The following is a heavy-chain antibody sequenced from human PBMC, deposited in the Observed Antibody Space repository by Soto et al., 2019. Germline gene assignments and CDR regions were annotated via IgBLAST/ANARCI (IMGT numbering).Heavy chain of an antibody. CDR3: ARGRDGEY. D-gene: IGHD3-10*01. Sequence: QVHLVQSGAEVKKPGASVKVSCQASGYAFTTYGITWVRQAPGQGLEWMGWISAHNGNTNYAQKLQGRVTVTRDTSTSTAHMELRSLRPDDTAVYYCARGRDGEYWGQGALVTVSS. CDR2: ISAHNGNT. CDR1: GYAFTTYG. J-gene: IGHJ4*02. V-gene: IGHV1-18*01.